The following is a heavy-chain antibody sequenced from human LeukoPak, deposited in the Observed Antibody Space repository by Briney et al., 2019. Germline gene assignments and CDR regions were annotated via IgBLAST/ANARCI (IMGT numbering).Heavy chain of an antibody. V-gene: IGHV4-4*07. CDR1: GGSISNYF. J-gene: IGHJ4*02. CDR2: IYSNGNT. CDR3: GRGGIAAAASGIDY. D-gene: IGHD6-13*01. Sequence: SETLSLTCTVSGGSISNYFWSWIRQPAGKGLEWIGRIYSNGNTNYNPSLKSRLTMSVGTSKNQFSLKLNSVTAADTAVYYCGRGGIAAAASGIDYWGQGTLVTVSS.